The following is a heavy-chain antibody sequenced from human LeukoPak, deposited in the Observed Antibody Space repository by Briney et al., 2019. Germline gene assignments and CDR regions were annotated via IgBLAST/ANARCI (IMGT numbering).Heavy chain of an antibody. V-gene: IGHV4-34*01. Sequence: SETLSLTCAVYGGSFSGYHWTWIRQSPGKGLEWIGDINPSGSTYYNPSLRSRLTISVDTSKNQFSLKLRSVTAADTVVYYCARGRHDITMIVVVTTSVSYYLDVWGKGTTVTVS. CDR3: ARGRHDITMIVVVTTSVSYYLDV. CDR1: GGSFSGYH. D-gene: IGHD3-22*01. J-gene: IGHJ6*03. CDR2: INPSGST.